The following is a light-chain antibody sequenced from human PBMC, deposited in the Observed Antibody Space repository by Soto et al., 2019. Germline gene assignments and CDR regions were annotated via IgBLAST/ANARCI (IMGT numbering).Light chain of an antibody. CDR3: SSYTSSSTVA. Sequence: QSALTQPASVSGSPGQSITISCTGTSSDVGGYNYVSWYQQHPDKAPKLMIYDVSNRPSGVSNRCSGSKSGNTASLTISGLQAEDEADYYCSSYTSSSTVAFGGGTKLTVL. J-gene: IGLJ2*01. V-gene: IGLV2-14*01. CDR1: SSDVGGYNY. CDR2: DVS.